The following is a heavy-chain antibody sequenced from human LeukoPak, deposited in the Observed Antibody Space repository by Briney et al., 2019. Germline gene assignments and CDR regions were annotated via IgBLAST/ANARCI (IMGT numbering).Heavy chain of an antibody. CDR1: GGSFSGYY. V-gene: IGHV4-59*01. Sequence: PSETLSLTCAVYGGSFSGYYWSWIRQPPGKGLEWIGYIYYTGSTNYNPSLKSRLTISVDTSKNQFFLTLSSVTAADTAVYYCARAPYSSSQLNFDYWGQGTLVTVSS. CDR3: ARAPYSSSQLNFDY. D-gene: IGHD6-13*01. CDR2: IYYTGST. J-gene: IGHJ4*02.